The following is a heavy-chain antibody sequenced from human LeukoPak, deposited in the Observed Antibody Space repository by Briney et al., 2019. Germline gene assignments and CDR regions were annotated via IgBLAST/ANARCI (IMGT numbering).Heavy chain of an antibody. D-gene: IGHD1-7*01. J-gene: IGHJ6*02. Sequence: PGRSLRLSCAASGFTFSSYGMHWVRQAPGKGLEWVAVIWYDGSNKYYADSVKGRFTISRDNSKNTLYLQMNSLRAEDTAVYYCAKAYNWNSDYYGMDVWGQGTTVTVSS. V-gene: IGHV3-33*06. CDR3: AKAYNWNSDYYGMDV. CDR2: IWYDGSNK. CDR1: GFTFSSYG.